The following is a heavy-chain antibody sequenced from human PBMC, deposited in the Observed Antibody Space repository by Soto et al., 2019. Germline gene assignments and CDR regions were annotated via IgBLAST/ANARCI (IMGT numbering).Heavy chain of an antibody. J-gene: IGHJ3*01. D-gene: IGHD2-15*01. Sequence: EVQLVESGGGLVMPGGSLRLSCAASGFTFSAYHMNWVRQAPGKGLEWVSSINPTSSHIYYADSERGRFTISRDDSKNSVSLQRNSRRTEDAALYYCARGYCGGGGCYLRRDAVDVWGQGTMVTVSS. CDR1: GFTFSAYH. CDR3: ARGYCGGGGCYLRRDAVDV. V-gene: IGHV3-21*01. CDR2: INPTSSHI.